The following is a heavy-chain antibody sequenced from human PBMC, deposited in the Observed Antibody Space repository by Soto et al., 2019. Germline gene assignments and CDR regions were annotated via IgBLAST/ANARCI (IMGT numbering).Heavy chain of an antibody. J-gene: IGHJ4*01. D-gene: IGHD6-19*01. V-gene: IGHV1-18*04. CDR3: AREQGISDWHALDY. Sequence: GAAVQVSCKASGYTFTDYGISWVRQAPGQGLEWMGWISTYNGNTIYAQKIQGRVTMTTDTSTSTAYVELRSLRSDDTAVYYCAREQGISDWHALDYWG. CDR1: GYTFTDYG. CDR2: ISTYNGNT.